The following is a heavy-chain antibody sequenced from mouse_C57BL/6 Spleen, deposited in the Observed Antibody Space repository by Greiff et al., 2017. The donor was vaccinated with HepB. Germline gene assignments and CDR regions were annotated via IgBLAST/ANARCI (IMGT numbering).Heavy chain of an antibody. V-gene: IGHV1-76*01. Sequence: QVQLQESGAELVRPGASVKLSCKASGYTFTDYYINWVKQRPGQGLEWIARIYPGSGNTYYNEKFKGKATLTAEKSSSTAYMQLSSLTSEDSAVYFCAVVDYWGQGTTLTVSS. D-gene: IGHD1-1*01. CDR3: AVVDY. CDR2: IYPGSGNT. J-gene: IGHJ2*01. CDR1: GYTFTDYY.